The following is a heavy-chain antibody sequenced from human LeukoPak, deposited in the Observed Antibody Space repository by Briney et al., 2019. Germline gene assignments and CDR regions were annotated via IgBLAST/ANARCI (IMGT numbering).Heavy chain of an antibody. J-gene: IGHJ6*02. D-gene: IGHD1-20*01. CDR2: ISYDGSNK. CDR3: ARDRYNWNDYYYYGMDV. CDR1: GFTFSSYA. V-gene: IGHV3-30-3*01. Sequence: GRSLRLSCAASGFTFSSYAMHWVRQAPGKGLEWVAVISYDGSNKYYADSVKGRFTISRDNSKNTLYLQMNSLRAEDTAVYYCARDRYNWNDYYYYGMDVWGQGTTVTVSS.